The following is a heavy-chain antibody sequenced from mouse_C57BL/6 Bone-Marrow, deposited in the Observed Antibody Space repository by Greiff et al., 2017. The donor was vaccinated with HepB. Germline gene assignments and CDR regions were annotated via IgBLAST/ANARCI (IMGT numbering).Heavy chain of an antibody. Sequence: DVQLVESGGGLVKPGGSLKLSCAASGFTFSSYAMSWVRQTPEKRLEWVATISDGGSYTYYPDNVKGRFTISRDNAKNNLYLQMSQLTSEDTAMYYCARGWGLNYGAYWGQGTLVTVSA. CDR2: ISDGGSYT. V-gene: IGHV5-4*01. CDR1: GFTFSSYA. CDR3: ARGWGLNYGAY. J-gene: IGHJ3*01. D-gene: IGHD2-13*01.